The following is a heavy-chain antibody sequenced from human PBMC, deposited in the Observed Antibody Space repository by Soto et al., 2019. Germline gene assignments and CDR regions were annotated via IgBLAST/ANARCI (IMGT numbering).Heavy chain of an antibody. D-gene: IGHD6-19*01. CDR3: AVAVAGPTAIGY. CDR2: INSDGSST. Sequence: EVQLVESGGGLVQPGGSLRLSCAASGFTFSSYWMHGVRQAPGKGLVWVSRINSDGSSTSYADSVKGRFTISRDNAKNTLYLQMNSLRAEDTAVYYCAVAVAGPTAIGYWGQGTLVTVSS. CDR1: GFTFSSYW. V-gene: IGHV3-74*01. J-gene: IGHJ4*02.